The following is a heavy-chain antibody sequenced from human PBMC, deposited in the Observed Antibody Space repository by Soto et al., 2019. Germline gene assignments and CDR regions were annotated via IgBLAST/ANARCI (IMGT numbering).Heavy chain of an antibody. Sequence: LRLSCAASGFTFSNYAMTWVRQAPGKGLEWVSGIGGSGTGTYYSASLKGRFTISRDNSRNTLYLQMNSLRDEDTAVYYCAKNMITFGGVTLPGILDQWGQGTLVTVSS. CDR1: GFTFSNYA. V-gene: IGHV3-23*01. CDR3: AKNMITFGGVTLPGILDQ. D-gene: IGHD3-16*01. CDR2: IGGSGTGT. J-gene: IGHJ4*02.